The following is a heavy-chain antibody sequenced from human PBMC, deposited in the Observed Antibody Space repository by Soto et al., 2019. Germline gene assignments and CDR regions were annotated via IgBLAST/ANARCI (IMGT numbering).Heavy chain of an antibody. D-gene: IGHD6-13*01. V-gene: IGHV3-23*01. CDR3: AKGGAGTAYSSSDY. CDR2: ISGSGGST. J-gene: IGHJ4*02. CDR1: GFTFSSYA. Sequence: GGSLRLSCAASGFTFSSYAMSWVRQAPGKGLEWVSAISGSGGSTYYADSVKGRFTISRDDSKNTLFLQMNSLRAEDTAVYYCAKGGAGTAYSSSDYWGEGTPVTVSS.